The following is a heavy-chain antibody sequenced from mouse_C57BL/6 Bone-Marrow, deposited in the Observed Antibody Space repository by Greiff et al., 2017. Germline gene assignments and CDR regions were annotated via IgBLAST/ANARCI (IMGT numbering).Heavy chain of an antibody. J-gene: IGHJ2*01. Sequence: QVQLQQSGPELVKPGASVKISCKASGYSFTSYYIHWVKQRPGQGLEWIGWIYPGSGNTKYNEKFKGKATLTADTSSSTAYMQLSSLTSEDSAVYYWARELRLRTPYYWGQGTTLTVSS. CDR2: IYPGSGNT. CDR1: GYSFTSYY. CDR3: ARELRLRTPYY. V-gene: IGHV1-66*01. D-gene: IGHD3-2*02.